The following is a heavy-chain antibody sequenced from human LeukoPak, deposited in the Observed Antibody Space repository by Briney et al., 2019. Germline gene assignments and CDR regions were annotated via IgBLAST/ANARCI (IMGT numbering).Heavy chain of an antibody. J-gene: IGHJ3*02. CDR1: GFTFSRYS. CDR2: ISSSSSCI. D-gene: IGHD3-10*01. CDR3: ARMVREVIAQTGGWAFDI. V-gene: IGHV3-21*05. Sequence: GGSLRLSSAASGFTFSRYSMNWVRQGPGQGREWVSNISSSSSCIYYADSGKGRFTISRDTATTSLYLRRISLGVDAMSVYYGARMVREVIAQTGGWAFDIWGQGTMVTVSS.